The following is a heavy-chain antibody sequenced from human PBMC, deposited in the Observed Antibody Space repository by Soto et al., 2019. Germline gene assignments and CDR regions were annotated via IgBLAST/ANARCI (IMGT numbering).Heavy chain of an antibody. J-gene: IGHJ2*01. CDR3: ARDRASSGYSSSSRYCYFDL. CDR1: GYRLTSYY. D-gene: IGHD6-6*01. CDR2: INPSGGST. Sequence: ASLKVACKGSGYRLTSYYMQWVRQAPGQGLEWMGIINPSGGSTSYAQKFQGRVTMTRDTSTSTVYMELSSLRSEDTAVYYCARDRASSGYSSSSRYCYFDLWRRVTLV. V-gene: IGHV1-46*01.